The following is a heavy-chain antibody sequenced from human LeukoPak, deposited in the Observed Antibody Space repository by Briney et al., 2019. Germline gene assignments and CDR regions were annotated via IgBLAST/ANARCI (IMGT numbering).Heavy chain of an antibody. CDR1: GGSVSSGSYY. J-gene: IGHJ6*04. Sequence: PSETLSLTCTVSGGSVSSGSYYWSWIRQPPGKGLEWIGYIYYSGSTNYNPSLKSQVTISVDTSKNQFSLKLSSVTAADTAVYHCARTPIWFGERWYYYGMDVWGKGTTVTVSS. CDR3: ARTPIWFGERWYYYGMDV. V-gene: IGHV4-61*01. CDR2: IYYSGST. D-gene: IGHD3-10*01.